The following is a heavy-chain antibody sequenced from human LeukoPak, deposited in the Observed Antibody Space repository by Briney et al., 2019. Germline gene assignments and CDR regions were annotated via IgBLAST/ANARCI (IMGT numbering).Heavy chain of an antibody. J-gene: IGHJ6*02. CDR1: GLTFSMYA. V-gene: IGHV3-64*01. CDR2: ISSDGGST. Sequence: GGSLRLSCGASGLTFSMYAMHWVRQAPGKGLEYVSAISSDGGSTYYANSVKGRFTISRDNSKNTLYLQMGSLRAVDMAVYYCVNYGMDVWGQGTTVTVSS. CDR3: VNYGMDV.